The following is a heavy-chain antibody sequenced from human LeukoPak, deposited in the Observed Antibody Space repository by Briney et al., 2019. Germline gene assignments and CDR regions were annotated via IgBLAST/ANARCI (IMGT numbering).Heavy chain of an antibody. CDR3: ARDPSHGSGSYYNEYCYGMDV. CDR2: IDNSGSTI. D-gene: IGHD3-10*01. J-gene: IGHJ6*02. Sequence: GGSLRLSCAASGFSFSDYYMSWIRQAPGKGLEWVSYIDNSGSTIYYADSVKGRFTISRDNSKNTLYLQMNSLRAEDTAVYYCARDPSHGSGSYYNEYCYGMDVWGQGTTVTVSS. V-gene: IGHV3-11*04. CDR1: GFSFSDYY.